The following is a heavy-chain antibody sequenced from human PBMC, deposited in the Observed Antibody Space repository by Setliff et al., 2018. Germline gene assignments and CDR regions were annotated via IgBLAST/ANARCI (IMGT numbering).Heavy chain of an antibody. CDR3: TRDFLGATASFDI. CDR2: INPDNGNR. J-gene: IGHJ3*02. V-gene: IGHV1-3*01. CDR1: GFTLTSYP. Sequence: ASVKVSCKASGFTLTSYPIHWVRQAPGQRLEWMGWINPDNGNRKYSQRFQGRVTITRDTSASTVFLELSTLRSEDTAVYYCTRDFLGATASFDIWGQGAMVTV. D-gene: IGHD3-3*01.